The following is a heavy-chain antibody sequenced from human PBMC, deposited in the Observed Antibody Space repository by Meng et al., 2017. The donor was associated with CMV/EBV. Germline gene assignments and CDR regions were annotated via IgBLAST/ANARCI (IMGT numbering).Heavy chain of an antibody. V-gene: IGHV3-53*01. CDR3: ARGQEGRYYYYGMDV. CDR1: GFTVSSNY. Sequence: GGSLRLSCEASGFTVSSNYMSWVRQAPGKGLEWVSVIYSGGSTYYADSVKGRFTISRDNSKNTLYLQMNSLRAEDTAVYYCARGQEGRYYYYGMDVWGQGTTVTVSS. J-gene: IGHJ6*02. CDR2: IYSGGST.